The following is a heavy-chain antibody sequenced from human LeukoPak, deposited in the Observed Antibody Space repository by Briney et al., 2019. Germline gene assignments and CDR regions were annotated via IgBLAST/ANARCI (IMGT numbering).Heavy chain of an antibody. V-gene: IGHV3-73*01. J-gene: IGHJ5*02. CDR2: IRSKANSYAT. CDR3: TRPHYYDSSGYYWFDP. Sequence: GGSLRLSCAASGFTFSGSAMYWVRQASGKGLEWVGRIRSKANSYATAYAASVKGRFTISRDDSKNTAYLQMNSLKTEDTAVYYCTRPHYYDSSGYYWFDPWGQGTLVTVSS. D-gene: IGHD3-22*01. CDR1: GFTFSGSA.